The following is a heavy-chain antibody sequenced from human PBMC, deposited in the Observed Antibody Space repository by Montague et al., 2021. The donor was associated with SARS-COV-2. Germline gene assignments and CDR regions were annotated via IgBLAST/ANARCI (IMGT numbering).Heavy chain of an antibody. Sequence: SETLSLTCALYGGSFSGYYWSWVRRPPGKGLEWIGEITHSGNTNYNPYLRSRVTISVDTSKNQFSLTLTSVTAADAAVYYCARCLSGSYSGGWVPVALFDWYHYRDVWGKGITVTVSS. J-gene: IGHJ6*03. V-gene: IGHV4-34*01. CDR2: ITHSGNT. D-gene: IGHD6-25*01. CDR3: ARCLSGSYSGGWVPVALFDWYHYRDV. CDR1: GGSFSGYY.